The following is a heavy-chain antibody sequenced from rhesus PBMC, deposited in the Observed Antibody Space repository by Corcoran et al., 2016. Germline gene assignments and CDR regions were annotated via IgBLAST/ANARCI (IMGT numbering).Heavy chain of an antibody. CDR3: ARGGIAAAGMFY. CDR2: IFGSVGST. Sequence: QVHLQESGPGLVKPSETLSLTGSVSGGSISDSYYWSWLRQPPGKGLEWMGRIFGSVGSTHSNPSLKSRVTISRDTSKNQFSLKLSSVPAADPAVYYCARGGIAAAGMFYWGQGVLVTVSS. J-gene: IGHJ4*01. CDR1: GGSISDSYY. D-gene: IGHD6-25*01. V-gene: IGHV4-160*01.